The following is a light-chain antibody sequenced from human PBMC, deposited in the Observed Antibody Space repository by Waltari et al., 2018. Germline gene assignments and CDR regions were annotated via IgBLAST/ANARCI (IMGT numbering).Light chain of an antibody. Sequence: QSALTQPASVSGSPGQSITISCTGTSGDVGSHDLVSWYQQHPGKAPKLIIYEINKRPSGVSNRFSGSKSGKTTSLTISWLQAEDEADYYCCSFTNSRNFDVFGTGTKVTVL. J-gene: IGLJ1*01. CDR3: CSFTNSRNFDV. CDR2: EIN. CDR1: SGDVGSHDL. V-gene: IGLV2-23*02.